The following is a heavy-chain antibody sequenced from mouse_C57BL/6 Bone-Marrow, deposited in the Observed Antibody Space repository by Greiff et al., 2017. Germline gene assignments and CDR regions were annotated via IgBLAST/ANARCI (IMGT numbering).Heavy chain of an antibody. J-gene: IGHJ3*01. CDR3: TRDKGSAWFAY. CDR1: GFTFSSYA. Sequence: EVQLQESGAGLVKPGGSLKLSCAASGFTFSSYAMYWVSQTPEKRLEWVAYISSGGDYIYYADTVKGRFTISRDNARNTLYLQMSSLKSEDTAVYYLTRDKGSAWFAYWGQGTLVTVSA. CDR2: ISSGGDYI. V-gene: IGHV5-9-1*02. D-gene: IGHD1-3*01.